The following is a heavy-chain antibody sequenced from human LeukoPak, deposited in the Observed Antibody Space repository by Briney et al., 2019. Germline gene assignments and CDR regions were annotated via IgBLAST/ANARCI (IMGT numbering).Heavy chain of an antibody. Sequence: SETLSLTCAVYGGSFSGYYWSWIRQPPGKGLEWIGEINHSGSTNYNPSLKSRVTISVDTSKNQFSLKLSSVTAADTAVYYCARCFDFRGAFDIWGQGTMVTVSS. V-gene: IGHV4-34*01. CDR2: INHSGST. CDR1: GGSFSGYY. J-gene: IGHJ3*02. CDR3: ARCFDFRGAFDI. D-gene: IGHD3-9*01.